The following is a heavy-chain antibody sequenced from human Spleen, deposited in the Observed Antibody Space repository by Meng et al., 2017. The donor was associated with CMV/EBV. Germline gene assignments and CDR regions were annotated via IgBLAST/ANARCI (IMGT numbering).Heavy chain of an antibody. Sequence: SGFTFSSDGMHWVRQAPGRGLEWVAVIWYDGSNKYYADSVKGRFTISRDNSKNALYLQMNSLRAEDTAVYYCAKDRRVNSMVAPFDYWGQGTLVTVSS. D-gene: IGHD4/OR15-4a*01. J-gene: IGHJ4*02. CDR3: AKDRRVNSMVAPFDY. CDR2: IWYDGSNK. V-gene: IGHV3-33*06. CDR1: GFTFSSDG.